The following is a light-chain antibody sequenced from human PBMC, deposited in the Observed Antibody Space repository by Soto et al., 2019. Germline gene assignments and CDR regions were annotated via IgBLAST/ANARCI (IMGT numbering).Light chain of an antibody. CDR1: QSISRK. J-gene: IGKJ3*01. CDR2: DAS. V-gene: IGKV3-15*01. CDR3: QQYNNWPIT. Sequence: IVMTQSPVTLSVSPGEGATLSYRASQSISRKLAWYQQKPGQGPRLLIYDASTRIPAIPARFSGSGSGTEFTLTISSLQSEDFAVYYCQQYNNWPITFGPGTTVDIK.